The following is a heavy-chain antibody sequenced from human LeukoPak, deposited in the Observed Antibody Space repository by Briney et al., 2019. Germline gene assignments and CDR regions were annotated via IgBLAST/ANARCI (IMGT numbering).Heavy chain of an antibody. J-gene: IGHJ6*02. CDR1: GGTFSSYA. D-gene: IGHD5-12*01. CDR2: IIPILGIA. CDR3: ARERYATIYYYYYGMDV. V-gene: IGHV1-69*04. Sequence: SVRVSCKASGGTFSSYAISWVRQAPGQGLEWMGRIIPILGIANYAQKFQGRVTITADKSTSTAYMELSSLRSEDTAVYYCARERYATIYYYYYGMDVWGQGTTVTVSS.